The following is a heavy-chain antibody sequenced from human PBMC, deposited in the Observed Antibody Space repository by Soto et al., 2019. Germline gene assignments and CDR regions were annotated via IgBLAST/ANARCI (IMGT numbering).Heavy chain of an antibody. J-gene: IGHJ4*02. CDR1: GGSISSYY. CDR2: IYYSGST. Sequence: PSETLSLTCTVSGGSISSYYWSWIRQPPGKGLEWIGYIYYSGSTNYNPSLKSRVTISVDTSKNQFSLKLSSVTAADTAVYYCAREPCEPGIAVAGYYFDYWGQGTLVPVSS. CDR3: AREPCEPGIAVAGYYFDY. V-gene: IGHV4-59*01. D-gene: IGHD6-19*01.